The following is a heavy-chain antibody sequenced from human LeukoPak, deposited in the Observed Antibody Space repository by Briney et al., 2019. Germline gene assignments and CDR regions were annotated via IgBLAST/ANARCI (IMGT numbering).Heavy chain of an antibody. CDR1: GGSISSYY. CDR2: IYYGGST. CDR3: ARAPDSGYCSGGSCYGWFDP. Sequence: PSETLSLTCTVSGGSISSYYWSWIRQPPGKGLEWIGYIYYGGSTNYNPSLRSRVTISVDTSKNQFSLKLSSVTAADTAVYYCARAPDSGYCSGGSCYGWFDPWGQGTLVTVSS. V-gene: IGHV4-59*01. J-gene: IGHJ5*02. D-gene: IGHD2-15*01.